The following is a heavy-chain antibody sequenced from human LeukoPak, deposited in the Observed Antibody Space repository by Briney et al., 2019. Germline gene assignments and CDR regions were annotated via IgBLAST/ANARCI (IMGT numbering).Heavy chain of an antibody. CDR3: ARVKPPVLFDY. CDR2: IYYSGST. D-gene: IGHD2-8*02. Sequence: PSETLSLTCTVSGGSISSGGYYWSWIRQHPGKGLEWIGYIYYSGSTYYNPSLKSRVTISVDTSKNQFSLKLSSVTAADTAVYYCARVKPPVLFDYWGQGTLVTVSS. V-gene: IGHV4-31*03. J-gene: IGHJ4*02. CDR1: GGSISSGGYY.